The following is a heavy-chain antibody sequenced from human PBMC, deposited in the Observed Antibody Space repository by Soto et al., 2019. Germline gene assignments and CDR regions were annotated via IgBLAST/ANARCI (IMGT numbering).Heavy chain of an antibody. CDR3: ATIGPGPILDDRFYYYVFDV. V-gene: IGHV3-30*03. Sequence: QTQVVESGGGVVQPGTSLRLSCAASGFTFNYYGMHWVRQAPGKGLEWMAVISYDGSKQHYADSVKGRFAISRDNSRNTLHLQLNTPRTEDTAVYYGATIGPGPILDDRFYYYVFDVWGRGTKVTVSS. CDR2: ISYDGSKQ. CDR1: GFTFNYYG. D-gene: IGHD3-10*02. J-gene: IGHJ6*02.